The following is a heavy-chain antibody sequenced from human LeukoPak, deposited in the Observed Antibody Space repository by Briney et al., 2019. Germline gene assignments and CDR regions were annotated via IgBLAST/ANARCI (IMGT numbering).Heavy chain of an antibody. V-gene: IGHV1-69*02. D-gene: IGHD2-2*01. Sequence: ASVKVSCKASGGTFSSYTISWVRQAPGQGLEWTGRIIPILGIANYAQKFQGRVTITADKSTSTAYMELSSLRSEDTAVYYCARANIVVVPAATGAYYYGMDVWGQGTTVTVSS. CDR2: IIPILGIA. CDR1: GGTFSSYT. J-gene: IGHJ6*02. CDR3: ARANIVVVPAATGAYYYGMDV.